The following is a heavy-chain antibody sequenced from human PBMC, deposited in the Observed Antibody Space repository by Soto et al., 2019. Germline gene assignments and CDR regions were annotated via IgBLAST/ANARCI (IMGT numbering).Heavy chain of an antibody. J-gene: IGHJ6*03. CDR2: IKQDGSEK. Sequence: GGSLRLSCAASGFTFSSYWMSWVRQAPGKGLEWVANIKQDGSEKYYVDSVKGRFTISRDNAKNSLYLQMNSLRAEDTAVYYCARDHYDINYYYYMDVWGKGTTVTVSS. CDR1: GFTFSSYW. D-gene: IGHD3-9*01. V-gene: IGHV3-7*01. CDR3: ARDHYDINYYYYMDV.